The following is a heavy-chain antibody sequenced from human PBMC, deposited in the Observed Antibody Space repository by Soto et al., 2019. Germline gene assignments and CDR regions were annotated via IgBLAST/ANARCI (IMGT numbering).Heavy chain of an antibody. CDR3: ARHRTLFYDSDDYHSYCFDN. Sequence: GESLKISCKASGYKFDNYWIAWVRQLSXKGLEWMGLIFPGDSETKYNPSFQGHVALSVDASAATAFLHWDSLKASDTATYFCARHRTLFYDSDDYHSYCFDNWGPGSQVTVCS. J-gene: IGHJ4*02. CDR2: IFPGDSET. D-gene: IGHD3-9*01. CDR1: GYKFDNYW. V-gene: IGHV5-51*01.